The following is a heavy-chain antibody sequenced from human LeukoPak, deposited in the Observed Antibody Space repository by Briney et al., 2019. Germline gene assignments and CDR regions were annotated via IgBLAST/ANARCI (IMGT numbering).Heavy chain of an antibody. V-gene: IGHV3-21*01. CDR3: ARDPLSSGCYYRDYYFDY. J-gene: IGHJ4*02. D-gene: IGHD3-22*01. CDR2: ITSSSSYI. Sequence: GGSLRLSCAASGFTFSSYSMNWVRQAPGKGLEWVSSITSSSSYIYYADSVKGRFTISRDNAKNSLYLQMNSLRAEDTAVYYCARDPLSSGCYYRDYYFDYSGQGTLVTVSS. CDR1: GFTFSSYS.